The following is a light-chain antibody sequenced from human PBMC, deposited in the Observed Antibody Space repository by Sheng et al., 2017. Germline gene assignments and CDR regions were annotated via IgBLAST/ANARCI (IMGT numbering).Light chain of an antibody. CDR1: QSVSSNY. CDR3: QQRSSWPPIT. J-gene: IGKJ5*01. V-gene: IGKV3D-20*02. CDR2: GAS. Sequence: EIVLTQSPGTLSLSPGERATLSCRASQSVSSNYLAWYQQKPGQAPRLLMYGASSRATGIPDRFSGSGSGTDFTLAISSLEPGDVAVYYCQQRSSWPPITFGQGTRLEIK.